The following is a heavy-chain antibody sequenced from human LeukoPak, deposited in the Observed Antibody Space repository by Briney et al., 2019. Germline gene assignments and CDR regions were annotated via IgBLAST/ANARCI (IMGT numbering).Heavy chain of an antibody. J-gene: IGHJ6*02. Sequence: ASVKVSCKASGYTFTDYYVHWVRQAPGQGLEWLGLISPNTGDTHYAKKFHGRVTVTRDTSINTAYMQLTRLRSDDTAVYYCARDRVPGSYFDSWLDPWGRGTTVTVSS. CDR1: GYTFTDYY. D-gene: IGHD1-26*01. CDR3: ARDRVPGSYFDSWLDP. V-gene: IGHV1-2*02. CDR2: ISPNTGDT.